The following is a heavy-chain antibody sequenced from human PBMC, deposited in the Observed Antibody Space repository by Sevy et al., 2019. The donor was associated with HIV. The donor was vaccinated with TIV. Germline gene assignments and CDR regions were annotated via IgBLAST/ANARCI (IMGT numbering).Heavy chain of an antibody. J-gene: IGHJ4*02. CDR3: VRRGDYDKPLDY. CDR1: GFTFSSYS. V-gene: IGHV3-21*01. Sequence: GGYLRLSCAASGFTFSSYSMNWVRQAPGKGLEWVSSISSSSSYIYYADSVKGRFTISRDNAKNSLYLQMNSLRAEDTAVYYCVRRGDYDKPLDYWGQGTLVTVSS. D-gene: IGHD4-17*01. CDR2: ISSSSSYI.